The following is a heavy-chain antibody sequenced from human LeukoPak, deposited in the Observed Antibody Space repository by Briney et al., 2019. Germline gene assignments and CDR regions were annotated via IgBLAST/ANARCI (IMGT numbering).Heavy chain of an antibody. D-gene: IGHD3-16*02. CDR2: ISWNSGSI. V-gene: IGHV3-9*01. CDR1: GFTFDDYA. CDR3: AREGVYDYVWGTYRLVREVYDY. Sequence: PGGSLRLSCVASGFTFDDYAMHWVRQAPGKGLEWVSGISWNSGSIGYADSVKGRFTISRDNAKNSLYLQMNSLRAGDTAVYYCAREGVYDYVWGTYRLVREVYDYWGQGTLVTVSS. J-gene: IGHJ4*02.